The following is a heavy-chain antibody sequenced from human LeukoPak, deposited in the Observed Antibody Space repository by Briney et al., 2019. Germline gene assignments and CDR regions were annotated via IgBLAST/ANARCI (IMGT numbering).Heavy chain of an antibody. D-gene: IGHD4-23*01. J-gene: IGHJ4*02. CDR3: ARGADYGGNSVPFDY. V-gene: IGHV4-31*03. CDR1: GGSISSGGHY. CDR2: IYYRGTT. Sequence: SQTLSLTCTVSGGSISSGGHYWGWIRQQPGKGLEWIGYIYYRGTTYYNPSLKSRVPISLDTSKNQVSLELTSVTAADTAVYYCARGADYGGNSVPFDYWGQGTLVTVSS.